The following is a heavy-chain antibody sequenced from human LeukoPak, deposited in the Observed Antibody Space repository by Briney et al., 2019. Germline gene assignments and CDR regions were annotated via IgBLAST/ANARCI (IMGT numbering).Heavy chain of an antibody. Sequence: PSETLSLTCTVSGGSLSGYYWSWSRQPPGEGLGRIGYIYYSGGTNYNHSIKSRLTISVDTSKTQSSLKLSSVPAADTAVYYCARHEDSSGHYLGGLRYWGQGTLVTVSS. CDR1: GGSLSGYY. D-gene: IGHD3-22*01. J-gene: IGHJ4*02. CDR3: ARHEDSSGHYLGGLRY. V-gene: IGHV4-59*08. CDR2: IYYSGGT.